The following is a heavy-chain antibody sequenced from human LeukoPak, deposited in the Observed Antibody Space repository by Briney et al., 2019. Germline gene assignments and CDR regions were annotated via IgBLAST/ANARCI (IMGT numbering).Heavy chain of an antibody. CDR3: ARDRGYAQADAFDI. V-gene: IGHV1-18*01. D-gene: IGHD5-12*01. Sequence: ASVKVSCKASGYTFTSYGISWVRQAPGQGLEWMGWISAYNGNTNYAQKLQGRVTMTTDTSTSTAYMELRSLRSDDTAVYYCARDRGYAQADAFDIWGQGTMVTVSS. CDR2: ISAYNGNT. J-gene: IGHJ3*02. CDR1: GYTFTSYG.